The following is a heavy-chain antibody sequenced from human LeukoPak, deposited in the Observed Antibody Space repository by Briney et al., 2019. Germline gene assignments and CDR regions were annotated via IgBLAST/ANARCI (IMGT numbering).Heavy chain of an antibody. CDR3: ARVSGSYWATFDY. CDR2: IYYSGST. V-gene: IGHV4-59*01. Sequence: SETLSLTCTVSGGSISSYYWSWIRQPPGKGLEWIGCIYYSGSTNYNPSFKSRVTISVDTSKNQFSLKLSSVTAADTAVYYCARVSGSYWATFDYWGQGTLVTVSS. D-gene: IGHD1-26*01. J-gene: IGHJ4*02. CDR1: GGSISSYY.